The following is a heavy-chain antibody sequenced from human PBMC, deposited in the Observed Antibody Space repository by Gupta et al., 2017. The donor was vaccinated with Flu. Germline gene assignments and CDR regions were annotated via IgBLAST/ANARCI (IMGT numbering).Heavy chain of an antibody. CDR2: IYPGDSDT. CDR3: ARRRLSVDYVPDDAFDI. J-gene: IGHJ3*02. CDR1: GYSFTSYW. V-gene: IGHV5-51*01. Sequence: CKGSGYSFTSYWIGWVRQMPGKGLEWMGIIYPGDSDTRYSPSFQGQVTISADKSISTAYLQWSSLKASDTAMYYCARRRLSVDYVPDDAFDIWGQGTMVTVSS. D-gene: IGHD4-17*01.